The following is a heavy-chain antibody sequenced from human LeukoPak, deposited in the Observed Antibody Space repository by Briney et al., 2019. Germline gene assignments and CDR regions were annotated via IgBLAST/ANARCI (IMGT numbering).Heavy chain of an antibody. V-gene: IGHV1-18*01. CDR1: GYTFNTYG. D-gene: IGHD3-22*01. CDR2: ISPYNGNT. CDR3: ARGPHERSGYPDD. Sequence: GASVKVSCKPSGYTFNTYGITWVRQAPGQGLEWMGWISPYNGNTNYAQKFQGRVTMTTDTSTSTAYMELRSLGSDDTAVYYCARGPHERSGYPDDWGQGTLVTVSS. J-gene: IGHJ4*02.